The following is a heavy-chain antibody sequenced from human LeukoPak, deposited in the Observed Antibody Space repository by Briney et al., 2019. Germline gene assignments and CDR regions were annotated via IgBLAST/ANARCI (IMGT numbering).Heavy chain of an antibody. V-gene: IGHV1-2*02. J-gene: IGHJ4*02. CDR2: INPNSGGT. Sequence: ASVKVSSKASGYTFTNYYIHWVRQAPGQGLEWMGWINPNSGGTNYAQKFQGRVTMTRDTSISTAYMELSRLRSDDTAVYYCARDSADIVATIGGFDYWGQGTLVTVSS. CDR3: ARDSADIVATIGGFDY. CDR1: GYTFTNYY. D-gene: IGHD5-12*01.